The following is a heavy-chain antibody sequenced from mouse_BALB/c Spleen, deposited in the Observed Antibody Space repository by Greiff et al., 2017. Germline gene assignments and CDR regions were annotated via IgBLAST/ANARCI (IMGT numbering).Heavy chain of an antibody. D-gene: IGHD1-1*01. CDR3: ARGDTTVVGYFDY. CDR1: GYTFTSYW. Sequence: VQLQQSGAELAKPGASVKMSCKASGYTFTSYWMHWVKQRPGQGLEWIGYINPSTGYTEYNQKFKDKATLTADKSSSTAYMQLSSLTSEDSAVYYCARGDTTVVGYFDYWGQGTTLTVSS. CDR2: INPSTGYT. J-gene: IGHJ2*01. V-gene: IGHV1-7*01.